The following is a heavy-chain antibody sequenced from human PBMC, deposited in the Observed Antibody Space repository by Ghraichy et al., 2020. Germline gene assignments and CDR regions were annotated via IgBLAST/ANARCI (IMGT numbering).Heavy chain of an antibody. J-gene: IGHJ6*03. CDR1: GGTFSSYA. V-gene: IGHV1-69*13. CDR3: ARDLPYYYGSGSYYNLPYYYYYMDV. D-gene: IGHD3-10*01. Sequence: SVKVSCKASGGTFSSYAISWVRQAPGQGLEWMGGIIPIFGTANYAQKFQGRVTITADESTSTAYMELSSLRSEDTAVYYCARDLPYYYGSGSYYNLPYYYYYMDVWGKGTTVTVSS. CDR2: IIPIFGTA.